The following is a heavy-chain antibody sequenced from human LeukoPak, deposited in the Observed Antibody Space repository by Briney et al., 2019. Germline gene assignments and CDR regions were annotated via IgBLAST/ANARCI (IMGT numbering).Heavy chain of an antibody. J-gene: IGHJ6*02. V-gene: IGHV1-8*01. Sequence: ASVKVSCKASGYTFTSCDINWVRQATGQGLEWMGWMNPNSGNTGYAQKFQGRVTMTRNTSISTAYMELSSLRSEDTAVYYCARGPFHIVVVPAHGMDVWGQGTTVTVSS. CDR3: ARGPFHIVVVPAHGMDV. D-gene: IGHD2-2*01. CDR2: MNPNSGNT. CDR1: GYTFTSCD.